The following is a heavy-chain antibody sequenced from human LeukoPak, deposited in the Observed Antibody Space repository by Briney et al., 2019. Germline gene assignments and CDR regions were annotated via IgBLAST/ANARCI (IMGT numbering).Heavy chain of an antibody. J-gene: IGHJ6*02. CDR1: GGTFSSYG. Sequence: ASVKVSCKASGGTFSSYGISWVRQAPGQGLEWMGGIIPIFGTANYAQKFQGRVTITADESTSTVYMELSSLRSEDTAVYYCARWWDDGSGYSYLYGMDVWGQGTTVTVSS. D-gene: IGHD3-22*01. CDR2: IIPIFGTA. CDR3: ARWWDDGSGYSYLYGMDV. V-gene: IGHV1-69*13.